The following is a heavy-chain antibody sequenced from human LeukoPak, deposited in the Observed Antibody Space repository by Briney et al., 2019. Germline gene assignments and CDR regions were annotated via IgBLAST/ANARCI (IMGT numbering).Heavy chain of an antibody. CDR2: ISGSGGST. CDR3: AKSRGYYGSGSYFDY. Sequence: GGSLRLSCAASGFTSSSYAMSWVRQAPGKGLEWVSAISGSGGSTYYADSVKGRFTISRDNSKNTLYLQMNSLRAEDTAVYYCAKSRGYYGSGSYFDYWGQGTLVTVSS. CDR1: GFTSSSYA. J-gene: IGHJ4*02. D-gene: IGHD3-10*01. V-gene: IGHV3-23*01.